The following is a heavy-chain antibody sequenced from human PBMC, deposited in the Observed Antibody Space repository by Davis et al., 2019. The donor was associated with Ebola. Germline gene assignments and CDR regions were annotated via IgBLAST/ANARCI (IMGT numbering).Heavy chain of an antibody. CDR1: GFTFSSYG. CDR3: AKGLRVGMATEFGY. CDR2: ISYDGSNK. Sequence: PGGSLRLSCAASGFTFSSYGMHWVRQAPGKGLEWVAVISYDGSNKYYADSVKGRFTISRDKSKNTLYLQMNSLRAEDTAVYYCAKGLRVGMATEFGYWGQGTLVTVSS. D-gene: IGHD5-24*01. J-gene: IGHJ4*02. V-gene: IGHV3-30*18.